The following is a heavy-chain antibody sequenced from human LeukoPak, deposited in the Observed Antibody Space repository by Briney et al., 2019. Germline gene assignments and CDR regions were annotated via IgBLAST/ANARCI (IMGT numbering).Heavy chain of an antibody. V-gene: IGHV5-51*01. CDR3: ARGFMVWGSAFDY. J-gene: IGHJ4*02. CDR1: GYSFTSYW. CDR2: IYPGDSDT. D-gene: IGHD3-10*01. Sequence: GESLKISCKGSGYSFTSYWIGWVRQMPGRGLEWMGIIYPGDSDTRYSPSFQGQVTISADKSISTAYLQWSSLKASDTAMYYCARGFMVWGSAFDYWGQGTLVTVSS.